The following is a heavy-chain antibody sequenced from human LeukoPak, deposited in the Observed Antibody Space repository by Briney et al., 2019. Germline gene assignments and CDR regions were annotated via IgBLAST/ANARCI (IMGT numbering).Heavy chain of an antibody. CDR1: GGSISSYY. Sequence: PSETLSLTCTVPGGSISSYYWSWIRQPPGKGLEWIGYIYYSGSTNYNPSLKSRVTISVDTSKNQFSLKLSSVAAADTAVYYCARTTVVTSGYYYYYYMDVWGKGTTVTVSS. CDR2: IYYSGST. J-gene: IGHJ6*03. D-gene: IGHD4-23*01. V-gene: IGHV4-59*01. CDR3: ARTTVVTSGYYYYYYMDV.